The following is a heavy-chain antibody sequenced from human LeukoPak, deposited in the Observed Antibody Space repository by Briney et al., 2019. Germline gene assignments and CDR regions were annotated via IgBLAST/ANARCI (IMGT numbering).Heavy chain of an antibody. CDR2: IYPGASDV. Sequence: GESLKISCKASGYSFPNFWIGWVRQTPEKGLEWMGVIYPGASDVRYSPSFQGQVTISADKSISTAYLQWSSLKASDTAMYYCARVDTATHDAFDIWGQGTMVTVSS. D-gene: IGHD5-18*01. V-gene: IGHV5-51*01. CDR3: ARVDTATHDAFDI. J-gene: IGHJ3*02. CDR1: GYSFPNFW.